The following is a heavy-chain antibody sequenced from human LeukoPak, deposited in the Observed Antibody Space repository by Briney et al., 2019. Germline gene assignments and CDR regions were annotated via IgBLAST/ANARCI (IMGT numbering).Heavy chain of an antibody. CDR1: GGSISSGSYY. D-gene: IGHD2-21*02. V-gene: IGHV4-61*02. J-gene: IGHJ4*02. CDR2: IYTSGST. Sequence: SETLSLTCTVSGGSISSGSYYWSWIRQPAGKGLEWIGRIYTSGSTDYNPSLKSRVTISVDTSKNQFSLKLSSVTAADTAVYYCARLGHCGGDCYPDYWGQGTLVTVSS. CDR3: ARLGHCGGDCYPDY.